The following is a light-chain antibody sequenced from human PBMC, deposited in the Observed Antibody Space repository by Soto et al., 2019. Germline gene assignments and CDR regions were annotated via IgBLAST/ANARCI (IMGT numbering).Light chain of an antibody. CDR1: QSVNSKY. V-gene: IGKV3-20*01. Sequence: EVVLTQSPGTLSLSPGERATPSCRASQSVNSKYLAWYQQKPGQAPRLLMYAISSRAAGIPDRFSGSGSGTDFTLTISRLEPEDLAVYYCQQYDNSHLTFGGGTKVEI. CDR2: AIS. CDR3: QQYDNSHLT. J-gene: IGKJ4*01.